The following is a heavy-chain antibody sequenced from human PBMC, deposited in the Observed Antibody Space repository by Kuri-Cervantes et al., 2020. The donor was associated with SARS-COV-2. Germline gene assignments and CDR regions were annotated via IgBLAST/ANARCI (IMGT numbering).Heavy chain of an antibody. Sequence: SETLSLTCTVYGGPFSGYYWSWLRQPPGKGPEWIGEINDIGSTNYNPSLESRVTISVDTSKNQFSLNLSSVTAGDTALYYCARGPWRSEQVGPPYYYYLDVWGKGPTVTVSS. D-gene: IGHD3-16*01. CDR2: INDIGST. CDR1: GGPFSGYY. CDR3: ARGPWRSEQVGPPYYYYLDV. J-gene: IGHJ6*03. V-gene: IGHV4-34*01.